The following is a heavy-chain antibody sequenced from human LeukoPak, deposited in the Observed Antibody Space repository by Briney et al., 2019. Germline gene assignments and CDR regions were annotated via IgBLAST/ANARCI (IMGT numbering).Heavy chain of an antibody. V-gene: IGHV3-23*01. Sequence: GGSLRLSCAASGFTFTSYSMNWARQAPGKGLEWVSTISGGGGSTYYADSVKGRFTISRDNSKDTLYLQVNSLRAEDTAVYYCAKGGKWDVTPFDYWGQGTLVTVSS. CDR1: GFTFTSYS. D-gene: IGHD1-26*01. CDR3: AKGGKWDVTPFDY. J-gene: IGHJ4*02. CDR2: ISGGGGST.